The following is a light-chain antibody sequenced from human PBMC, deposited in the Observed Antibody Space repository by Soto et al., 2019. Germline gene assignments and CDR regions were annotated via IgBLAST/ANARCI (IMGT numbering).Light chain of an antibody. CDR3: QHYGNSPLLT. CDR1: QSISSSY. V-gene: IGKV3-20*01. J-gene: IGKJ4*01. CDR2: GAS. Sequence: EIVLTQSPGTLSLSPGERATLSCRASQSISSSYLAWYQQKPGRAPRLLIYGASRRATGIPDRFSGSGSGTDFTLTISRLEPEDFAVYYCQHYGNSPLLTFGGGTKVQIK.